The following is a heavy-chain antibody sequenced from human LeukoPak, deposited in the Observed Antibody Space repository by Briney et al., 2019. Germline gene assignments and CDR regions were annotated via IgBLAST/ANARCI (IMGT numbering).Heavy chain of an antibody. CDR3: AREKPYYDILTGCVWYFDL. J-gene: IGHJ2*01. Sequence: SGTLSLTCTVSGGSISSYYWSWIRQPPGKGLEWIGYIYYSGSTNYNPSLKSRVTISVDTSKNQFSLKLSSVTAADTAVYYCAREKPYYDILTGCVWYFDLWGRGTLVTVSS. V-gene: IGHV4-59*01. D-gene: IGHD3-9*01. CDR2: IYYSGST. CDR1: GGSISSYY.